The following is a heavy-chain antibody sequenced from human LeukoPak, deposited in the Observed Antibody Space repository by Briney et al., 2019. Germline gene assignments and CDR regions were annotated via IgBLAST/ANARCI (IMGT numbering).Heavy chain of an antibody. V-gene: IGHV4-4*07. CDR3: ARDRDTVDAFDI. J-gene: IGHJ3*02. CDR2: IHTSGST. Sequence: SETLSLTCTVSGGSISSYYWSWIRQPAGKGLEWIGRIHTSGSTNYNPSLKSRATMSVDTSKNQFSLKLSSVTAADTAVYYCARDRDTVDAFDIWGQGTMVTVSS. D-gene: IGHD4-17*01. CDR1: GGSISSYY.